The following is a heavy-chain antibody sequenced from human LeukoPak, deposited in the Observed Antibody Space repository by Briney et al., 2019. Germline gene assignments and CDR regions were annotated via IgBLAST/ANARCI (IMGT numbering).Heavy chain of an antibody. CDR1: GFTFSSYA. J-gene: IGHJ4*02. CDR2: ISSNGGST. CDR3: ARGIVGATFHYFDY. V-gene: IGHV3-64*01. D-gene: IGHD1-26*01. Sequence: GGSLRLSCAASGFTFSSYAMHWVRQAPGKGLEYVSAISSNGGSTYYANSVKGRFTISRDNSKNTLYLQMGSLRAEDMAVYYCARGIVGATFHYFDYWGQGTLVTVSS.